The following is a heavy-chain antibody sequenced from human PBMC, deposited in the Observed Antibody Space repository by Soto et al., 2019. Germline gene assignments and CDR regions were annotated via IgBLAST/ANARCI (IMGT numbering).Heavy chain of an antibody. Sequence: SETLSLTCAVSGGSISSGGYSWSWIRQPSGKGLEWIGYIYHSGSTYYNPSLKSRVTISVDRSKNQFSLKLSSVTAADTAVYYCARIARKYYFDYWGQGALVTVSS. V-gene: IGHV4-30-2*01. CDR1: GGSISSGGYS. CDR3: ARIARKYYFDY. J-gene: IGHJ4*02. CDR2: IYHSGST.